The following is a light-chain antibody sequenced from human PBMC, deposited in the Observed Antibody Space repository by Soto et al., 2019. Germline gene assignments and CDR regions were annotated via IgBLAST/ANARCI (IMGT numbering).Light chain of an antibody. CDR1: QSVSSN. CDR3: QQDNNWPWT. Sequence: EIVMTQSPATLSVSPGERATLSCRASQSVSSNLAWYQQKPGQAPRLLIYGASTRATCIPARFSGSGSGTEFTLTISSLQSAGVAVYYCQQDNNWPWTFGPGTKVEIK. CDR2: GAS. J-gene: IGKJ1*01. V-gene: IGKV3-15*01.